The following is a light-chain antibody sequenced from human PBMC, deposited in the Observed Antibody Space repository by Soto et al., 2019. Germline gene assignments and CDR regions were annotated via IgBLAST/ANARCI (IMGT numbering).Light chain of an antibody. J-gene: IGKJ1*01. CDR3: LQDINFPWT. Sequence: AIQMTQSPSSLSGSVGDRVTITCRASQGISNYLAWYQQKPGKPPKVLIYGASNLQSGVPPRFSGSGSGTDFTLAISSLQPEDSATYYCLQDINFPWTFGQGTKVDIK. V-gene: IGKV1-6*01. CDR2: GAS. CDR1: QGISNY.